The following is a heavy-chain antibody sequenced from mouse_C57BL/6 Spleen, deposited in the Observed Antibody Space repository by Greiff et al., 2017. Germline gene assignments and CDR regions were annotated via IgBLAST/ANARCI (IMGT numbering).Heavy chain of an antibody. CDR3: ARYYDYDGGMDY. Sequence: VKLMESEGGLVQPGSSMKLSCTASGFTFSDYYMAWVRQVPEKGLEWVANINYDGSSTYYLDALKSRFIISRDNAKNLLYLQMSSLKSEDTATYYCARYYDYDGGMDYWGQGTSVTVSS. CDR1: GFTFSDYY. V-gene: IGHV5-16*01. J-gene: IGHJ4*01. CDR2: INYDGSST. D-gene: IGHD2-4*01.